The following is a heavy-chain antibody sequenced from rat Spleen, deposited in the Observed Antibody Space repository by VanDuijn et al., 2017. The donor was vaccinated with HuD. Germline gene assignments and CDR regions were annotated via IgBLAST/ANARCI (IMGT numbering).Heavy chain of an antibody. V-gene: IGHV2S13*01. CDR3: NRFPFDY. CDR1: GFSLTSYN. Sequence: QVQLKESGPGLVQPSQTLSLTCTVSGFSLTSYNVHWVRQPPGKGLEWMGIIWSGGNTDYNSALKPRLSISRDTSKSQVFLTMNSLQTEDTGIYYCNRFPFDYWGQGVMVTVSS. CDR2: IWSGGNT. J-gene: IGHJ2*01.